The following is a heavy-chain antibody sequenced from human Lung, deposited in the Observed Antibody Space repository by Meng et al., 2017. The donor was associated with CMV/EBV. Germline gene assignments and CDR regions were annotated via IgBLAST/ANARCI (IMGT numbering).Heavy chain of an antibody. V-gene: IGHV2-5*01. CDR2: IYWNDDK. J-gene: IGHJ4*02. D-gene: IGHD4-17*01. CDR3: AHIGTDHGDYGNFDY. CDR1: GFSLSTSGVG. Sequence: SGXXLVXPTQTLTLTCTFSGFSLSTSGVGVGWIRQPPGKALEWLALIYWNDDKRYSPSLKGRLTITKETSKNQVVLTTTNMDPVDTATYYCAHIGTDHGDYGNFDYWXQGTXVTVSS.